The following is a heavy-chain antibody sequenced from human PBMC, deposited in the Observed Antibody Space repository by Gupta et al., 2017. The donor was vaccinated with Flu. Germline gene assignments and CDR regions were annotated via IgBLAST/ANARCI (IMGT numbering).Heavy chain of an antibody. CDR3: TRSSMIVVVITFIPRAFDI. CDR1: GFTFGDYA. D-gene: IGHD3-22*01. V-gene: IGHV3-49*03. CDR2: IRSKAYGGTT. J-gene: IGHJ3*02. Sequence: EVQLVESGGGLVQPGRSLRLSCTASGFTFGDYAMSWFRQAPGKGLEWVGFIRSKAYGGTTEYAASVKGRFTISRDDSKSIAYLQMNSLKTEDTAVYYCTRSSMIVVVITFIPRAFDIWGQGTMVTVSS.